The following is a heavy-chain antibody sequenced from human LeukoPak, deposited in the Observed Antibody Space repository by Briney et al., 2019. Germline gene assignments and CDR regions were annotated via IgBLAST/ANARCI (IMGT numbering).Heavy chain of an antibody. Sequence: SETLSLTCTVSGGSITNYYWSWIRQPPGKGLEWIGYMHYSGGTNYNPSLKSRVTISVDASKNQFSLKLSSVTAADTAVYYCARVTAVVTQPVDYWGQGTLVTVSS. V-gene: IGHV4-59*08. CDR2: MHYSGGT. CDR3: ARVTAVVTQPVDY. J-gene: IGHJ4*02. D-gene: IGHD4-23*01. CDR1: GGSITNYY.